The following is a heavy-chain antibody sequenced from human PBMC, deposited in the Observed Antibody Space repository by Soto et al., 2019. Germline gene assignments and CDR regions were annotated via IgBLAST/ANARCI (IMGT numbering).Heavy chain of an antibody. V-gene: IGHV3-23*01. D-gene: IGHD1-26*01. CDR3: AKGSGSHYDYFDY. CDR2: ITGGSNT. CDR1: GFTFSTYT. Sequence: LRLSCAAPGFTFSTYTMNWFRQAPGKGLEWVSAITGGSNTYYGDSVKGRFTISRDNSKKTLYLQMNSLRVEDTAVYYCAKGSGSHYDYFDYWGRGTLVTVSS. J-gene: IGHJ4*02.